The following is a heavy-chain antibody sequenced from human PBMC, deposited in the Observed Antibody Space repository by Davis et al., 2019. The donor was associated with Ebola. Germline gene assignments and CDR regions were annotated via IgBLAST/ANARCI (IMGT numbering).Heavy chain of an antibody. CDR2: ISYDGSNK. CDR1: GFTFSSYA. D-gene: IGHD2-2*01. CDR3: ASGVGYCSSTSCPDGYFDY. Sequence: GESLKISCAASGFTFSSYAMHWVRQAPGKGLEWVAVISYDGSNKYYADSVKGRFTISRDNSKNTLYLQMNSLRAEDTAVYYCASGVGYCSSTSCPDGYFDYWGQGTLVTVSS. V-gene: IGHV3-30-3*01. J-gene: IGHJ4*02.